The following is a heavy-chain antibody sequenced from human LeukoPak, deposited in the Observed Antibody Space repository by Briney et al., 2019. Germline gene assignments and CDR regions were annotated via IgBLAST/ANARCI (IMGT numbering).Heavy chain of an antibody. J-gene: IGHJ4*02. V-gene: IGHV3-72*01. CDR2: SKNKSKRYST. D-gene: IGHD3-3*01. CDR1: GFTFSDHY. CDR3: VAYLSGHPC. Sequence: GGSLRLSCAASGFTFSDHYMDWVRQAPGKGLEWVGRSKNKSKRYSTEYAASVQGRFTISRDDSKDSLFLQMNSLKTDDTAAYYCVAYLSGHPCWGQGAPVTVSS.